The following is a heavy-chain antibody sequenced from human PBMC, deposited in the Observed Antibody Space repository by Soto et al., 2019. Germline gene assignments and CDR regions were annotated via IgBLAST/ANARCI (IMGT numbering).Heavy chain of an antibody. V-gene: IGHV3-21*01. J-gene: IGHJ6*02. D-gene: IGHD3-10*01. CDR1: GFTFSSYS. CDR3: ARDSPTFEPYYPEGDYYGMDV. Sequence: GGSLRLSCAASGFTFSSYSMNWVRQAPGKGLEWVSSISSSSSYIYYADSVKGRFTISRDNAKNSLYLQMNSLRAEDTAVYYCARDSPTFEPYYPEGDYYGMDVWGQGTTVTVSS. CDR2: ISSSSSYI.